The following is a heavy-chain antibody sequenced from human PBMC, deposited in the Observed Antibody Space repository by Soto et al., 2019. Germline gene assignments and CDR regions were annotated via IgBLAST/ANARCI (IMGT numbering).Heavy chain of an antibody. J-gene: IGHJ4*02. CDR2: ISWKDEK. Sequence: QITLKESGPTLVKPTQTLTVTCTFSGFSLSTSGAGVGWIRQSPGKAPEWLALISWKDEKRYNPGLKSRLTSNKDTSKNQVVLTMTDLDPVDTATYFCAHRYGGNYYRWYFDSWGQGTLVTVSS. CDR1: GFSLSTSGAG. CDR3: AHRYGGNYYRWYFDS. D-gene: IGHD1-26*01. V-gene: IGHV2-5*01.